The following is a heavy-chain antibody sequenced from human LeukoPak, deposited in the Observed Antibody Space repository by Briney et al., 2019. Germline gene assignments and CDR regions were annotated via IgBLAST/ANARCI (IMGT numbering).Heavy chain of an antibody. CDR3: AILPWGRALGYCSGGSCYGHWYFDL. J-gene: IGHJ2*01. D-gene: IGHD2-15*01. CDR1: GFTFSSYS. Sequence: PGGSLRLSCAASGFTFSSYSMNLVRLAPGKGLEWVSSTSGSSSYIYYADSVKGRFTISRDNAKNSLYLQMNSLRAEDTAVYYCAILPWGRALGYCSGGSCYGHWYFDLWGRGTLVTVSS. V-gene: IGHV3-21*01. CDR2: TSGSSSYI.